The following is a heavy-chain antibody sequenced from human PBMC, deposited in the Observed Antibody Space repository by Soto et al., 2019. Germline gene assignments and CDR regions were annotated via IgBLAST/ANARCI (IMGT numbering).Heavy chain of an antibody. CDR1: GYTFTSYG. D-gene: IGHD2-21*02. CDR3: ARDVSHIVVVTAINDAFDI. V-gene: IGHV1-18*01. J-gene: IGHJ3*02. CDR2: ISAYNGNT. Sequence: ASVKVSCKTSGYTFTSYGISWVRQAPGQGLEWMGWISAYNGNTNYAQKLQGRVTMTTDTSTSTAYMELRSLRSDDTAVYYCARDVSHIVVVTAINDAFDIWGQGTMVTVSS.